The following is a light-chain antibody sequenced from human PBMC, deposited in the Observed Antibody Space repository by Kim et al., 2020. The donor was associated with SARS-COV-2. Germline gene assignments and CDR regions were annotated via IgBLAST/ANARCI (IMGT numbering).Light chain of an antibody. CDR2: WAS. V-gene: IGKV4-1*01. CDR3: QQYYSTPPS. CDR1: QTVLYNSNNKNY. J-gene: IGKJ2*03. Sequence: SATLNCKSGQTVLYNSNNKNYLAWYQQKPGQAPKLLIYWASIRESGVSDRFSGSGSETDFTLTISSLQAGDVAVYYCQQYYSTPPSFGQGTKLEI.